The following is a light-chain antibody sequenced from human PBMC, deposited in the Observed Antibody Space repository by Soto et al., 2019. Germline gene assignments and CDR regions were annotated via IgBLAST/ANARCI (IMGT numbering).Light chain of an antibody. J-gene: IGKJ1*01. CDR1: ESIRTY. Sequence: DIQVTQSPSSLSASVGDRVTITCRASESIRTYVNWYQQHPGKAPKLLIFGAANVQNGVPSRFGGSGSGTDFSLSSSGLQVEDFATHYCQQTHTSPYTFGQGTKV. CDR2: GAA. V-gene: IGKV1-39*01. CDR3: QQTHTSPYT.